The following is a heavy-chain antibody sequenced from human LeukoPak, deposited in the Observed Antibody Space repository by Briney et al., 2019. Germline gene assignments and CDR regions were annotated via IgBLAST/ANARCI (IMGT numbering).Heavy chain of an antibody. D-gene: IGHD2-21*02. CDR3: AKGNCGGDCYTYYYFYMDV. V-gene: IGHV3-30*02. Sequence: GGSLRLSCAASGFTFSSYAMHWVRQAPGKGLEWVAFIRFDGSNKYYADSVKGRFTISRDNSKNTLYLQMNGLRAEDTAVYYCAKGNCGGDCYTYYYFYMDVWGKGTTVTVSS. CDR1: GFTFSSYA. J-gene: IGHJ6*03. CDR2: IRFDGSNK.